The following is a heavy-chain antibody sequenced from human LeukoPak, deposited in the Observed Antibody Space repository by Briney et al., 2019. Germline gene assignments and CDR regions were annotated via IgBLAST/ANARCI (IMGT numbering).Heavy chain of an antibody. CDR3: ARETSWYFDY. J-gene: IGHJ4*02. CDR1: GFTFSNYE. V-gene: IGHV3-48*03. Sequence: GSLRLSCAASGFTFSNYEMNWVRQPPGKGLEWISDITGSGSTTYYADSVKGRFTISRDNAKNSLYLQMNSLRAADTAVYYCARETSWYFDYWGRGTLVTVSS. CDR2: ITGSGSTT.